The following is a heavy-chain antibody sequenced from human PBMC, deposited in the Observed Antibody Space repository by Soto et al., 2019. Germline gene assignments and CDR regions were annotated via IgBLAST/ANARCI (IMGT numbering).Heavy chain of an antibody. CDR1: GDSVSSNSAA. CDR2: TYYRSKWYN. V-gene: IGHV6-1*01. D-gene: IGHD3-16*02. J-gene: IGHJ5*02. Sequence: SQTLSLTCAISGDSVSSNSAAWNWIRQSPSRGLEWLGRTYYRSKWYNDYAVSVKSRITINPDTSKNQFSLQLNSVTPEDTAVYYCAREGIMITFGGVIVLDNWFDPWGQGTLVTVSS. CDR3: AREGIMITFGGVIVLDNWFDP.